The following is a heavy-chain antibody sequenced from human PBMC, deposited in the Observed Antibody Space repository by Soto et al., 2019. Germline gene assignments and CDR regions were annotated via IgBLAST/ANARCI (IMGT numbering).Heavy chain of an antibody. Sequence: QVQLVQSGAEVKKPGSSVKVSCKASGGTFSSYTISWVRQAPGQGLEWMGRIIPILGIANYAQKFQGRVTINADKSXXTXSXXLSSLRSEDTAVYYCARDRGSSWYGGYYYYYGMDVWGQGTTVTVSS. J-gene: IGHJ6*02. CDR2: IIPILGIA. D-gene: IGHD6-13*01. CDR3: ARDRGSSWYGGYYYYYGMDV. CDR1: GGTFSSYT. V-gene: IGHV1-69*08.